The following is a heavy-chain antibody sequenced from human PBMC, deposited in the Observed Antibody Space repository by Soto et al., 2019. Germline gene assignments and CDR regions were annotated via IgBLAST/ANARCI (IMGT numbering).Heavy chain of an antibody. V-gene: IGHV3-11*04. CDR1: GFTFGDYE. D-gene: IGHD5-18*01. CDR2: LSRSGNTI. Sequence: GGSLRLSCAASGFTFGDYEMSWIRQAAGKGPEWVSFLSRSGNTIYYADSVKGRFSISRDNAENSLYLQMNSLRAEGTAVYYCARRGGYSYGYYFDYWGQGTLVTVSS. CDR3: ARRGGYSYGYYFDY. J-gene: IGHJ4*02.